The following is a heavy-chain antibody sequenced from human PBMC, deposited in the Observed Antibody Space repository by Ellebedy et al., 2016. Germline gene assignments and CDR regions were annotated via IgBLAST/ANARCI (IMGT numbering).Heavy chain of an antibody. CDR1: GGSVSSSSYY. V-gene: IGHV4-61*01. J-gene: IGHJ2*01. Sequence: GSLRLSXSVSGGSVSSSSYYWSWIRQPPGKGLEWIGYMYNSGSTNYNPSLKSRVTISVDTSKNQFSLKVSSVTAADTAVYYCARELATTGFFDLWGRGTLVTVSS. CDR3: ARELATTGFFDL. D-gene: IGHD1-1*01. CDR2: MYNSGST.